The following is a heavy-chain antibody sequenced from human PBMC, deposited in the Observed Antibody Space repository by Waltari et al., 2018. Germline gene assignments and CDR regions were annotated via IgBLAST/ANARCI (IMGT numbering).Heavy chain of an antibody. J-gene: IGHJ6*02. V-gene: IGHV1-69*01. CDR2: IIAILGTA. CDR3: ARGGYSSSWYVDYYYGMDV. Sequence: QVQLVQSGAEVKKPGSSVKVSCKASGGTFSSYAISWVRQAPGQGLEWMGGIIAILGTAKYEQKFQGGVTITADESTSTAYMELSSLRSEDTAVYYCARGGYSSSWYVDYYYGMDVWGQGTTVTVSS. CDR1: GGTFSSYA. D-gene: IGHD6-13*01.